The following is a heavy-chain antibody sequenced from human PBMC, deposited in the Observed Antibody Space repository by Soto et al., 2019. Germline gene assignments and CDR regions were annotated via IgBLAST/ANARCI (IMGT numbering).Heavy chain of an antibody. CDR3: ARAGIVRDIDY. CDR2: IIPIFGTA. Sequence: SVKVSCKASGGTFSSSAISWERQAPGQGLEWMGGIIPIFGTANYAQKFQGRVTMTRDTSTSTVYMELSSLRSEDTAVYYCARAGIVRDIDYWDQGTLVTVSS. D-gene: IGHD1-26*01. CDR1: GGTFSSSA. J-gene: IGHJ4*02. V-gene: IGHV1-69*05.